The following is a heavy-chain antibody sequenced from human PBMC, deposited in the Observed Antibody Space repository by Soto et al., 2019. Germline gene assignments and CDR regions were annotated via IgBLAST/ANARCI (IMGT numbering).Heavy chain of an antibody. CDR3: SKDRRGGRAVLDS. Sequence: AGGSLRLSCAASGFTFSSYLMSWVRQAPGKGLEWVAVISYDGSSKYHADSVKGRFTISRDNSKNTLHLQMNSLRAEDTAVYYCSKDRRGGRAVLDSWGQGTPVTVSS. CDR2: ISYDGSSK. D-gene: IGHD2-8*01. CDR1: GFTFSSYL. J-gene: IGHJ4*02. V-gene: IGHV3-30*18.